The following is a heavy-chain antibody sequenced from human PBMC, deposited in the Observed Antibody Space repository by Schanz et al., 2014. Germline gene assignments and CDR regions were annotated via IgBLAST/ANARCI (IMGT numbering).Heavy chain of an antibody. CDR2: ISVYNGNT. J-gene: IGHJ4*02. Sequence: QVQLVQSGAEVKKPGATVKVSCKASGYIFINSGISWVRQAPGQGLEWVGWISVYNGNTKYPQKLQGRVTITRDTSASTAYMELSSLRSEDTAVYSCARGIGGYGANNYFDYWGQGTLVTVSS. CDR1: GYIFINSG. V-gene: IGHV1-18*01. CDR3: ARGIGGYGANNYFDY. D-gene: IGHD5-12*01.